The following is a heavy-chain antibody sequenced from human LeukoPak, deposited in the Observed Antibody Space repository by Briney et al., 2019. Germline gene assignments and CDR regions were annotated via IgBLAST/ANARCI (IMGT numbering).Heavy chain of an antibody. V-gene: IGHV1-69*05. CDR2: IIPIFGTA. CDR1: GGTFSSYA. J-gene: IGHJ3*02. D-gene: IGHD6-13*01. Sequence: SVKVSCMASGGTFSSYAISWVRQAPGQGLEWMGGIIPIFGTANYAQKFQGRVTITTDESTSTAYMELSSLRSEDTAVYYCAREVLGAAGSYHTLDAFDIWGQGTMVTVSS. CDR3: AREVLGAAGSYHTLDAFDI.